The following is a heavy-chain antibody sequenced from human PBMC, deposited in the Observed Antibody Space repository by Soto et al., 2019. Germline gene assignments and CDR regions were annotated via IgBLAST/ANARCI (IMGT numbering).Heavy chain of an antibody. Sequence: QVHLQESGPGLVKPSETLSLTCTVSGGAISTYYWTWIRQPAGKGLEWIGRIYSCGSTKYNPSLQSRVTMSLDTSNNPFSLRLTSVTAADTAVYYCARGQRFSDWFDPWGKGTLVTVSS. CDR1: GGAISTYY. CDR3: ARGQRFSDWFDP. D-gene: IGHD3-3*01. V-gene: IGHV4-4*07. J-gene: IGHJ5*02. CDR2: IYSCGST.